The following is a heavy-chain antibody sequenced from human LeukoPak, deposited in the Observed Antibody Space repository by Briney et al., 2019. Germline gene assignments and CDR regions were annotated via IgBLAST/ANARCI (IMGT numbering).Heavy chain of an antibody. J-gene: IGHJ3*02. D-gene: IGHD6-13*01. CDR1: GDSISSYY. V-gene: IGHV4-59*01. CDR2: IFSSGST. Sequence: DPSETLSLTCTVSGDSISSYYWSWIRQPPGKGLEWIGHIFSSGSTNYNPSLKSRVTMSVDTSKNQFSLKLTSVTAADTAVYYCSRGGSSWYNAAFDIWGQGTKVTVSS. CDR3: SRGGSSWYNAAFDI.